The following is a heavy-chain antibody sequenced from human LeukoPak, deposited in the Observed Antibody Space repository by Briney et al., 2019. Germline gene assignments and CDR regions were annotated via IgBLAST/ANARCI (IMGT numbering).Heavy chain of an antibody. CDR2: IKQDESEK. J-gene: IGHJ4*02. Sequence: PGGSLRLSCAASGFTFSTYWMVWVRQAPGEGPEWVANIKQDESEKDYADSVRGRFTISRDNAKNSLFLQMNSLRAEDTALYYCATYSGVHHKTFDDWGQGTLVTVSS. CDR1: GFTFSTYW. V-gene: IGHV3-7*03. CDR3: ATYSGVHHKTFDD. D-gene: IGHD1-26*01.